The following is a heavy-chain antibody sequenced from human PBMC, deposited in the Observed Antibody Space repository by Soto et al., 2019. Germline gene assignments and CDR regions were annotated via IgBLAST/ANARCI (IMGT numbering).Heavy chain of an antibody. CDR2: IWYDGSNK. CDR3: ARGGQEGLRPQIY. J-gene: IGHJ4*02. CDR1: GFTFSSYG. Sequence: QPGGSLRLSCAASGFTFSSYGMHWVRQAPGKGLEWVAVIWYDGSNKYYADSVKGRFTISRDNAKNTLYLQMNSLRAEDTAVYYCARGGQEGLRPQIYWGQGTLVTVSS. D-gene: IGHD3-10*01. V-gene: IGHV3-33*03.